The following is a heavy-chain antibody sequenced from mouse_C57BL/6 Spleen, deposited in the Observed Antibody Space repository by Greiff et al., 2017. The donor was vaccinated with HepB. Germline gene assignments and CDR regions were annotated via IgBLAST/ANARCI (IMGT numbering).Heavy chain of an antibody. J-gene: IGHJ2*01. V-gene: IGHV1-52*01. CDR3: ARATTVVATPTDFDY. CDR1: GYTFTSYW. CDR2: IDPSDSET. D-gene: IGHD1-1*01. Sequence: QVQLQQPGAELVRPGSSVKLSCKASGYTFTSYWMHWVKQRPIQGLEWIGNIDPSDSETHYNQKFKDKATLTVDKSASTAYMQLSSLTSEDSAVYYCARATTVVATPTDFDYWGQGTTLTVSS.